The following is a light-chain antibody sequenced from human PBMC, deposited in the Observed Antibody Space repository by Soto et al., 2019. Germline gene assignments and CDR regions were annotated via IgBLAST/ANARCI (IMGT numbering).Light chain of an antibody. CDR2: GAS. CDR3: QQYGRSPGLFT. Sequence: EIVLTQSPGTLSLSPGERATLSCRASQSVDSSYLAWYQQKPGQPPRLLIYGASSRATGIPDRFSGSGSGTDFSLTISRLEPEDFAVDYCQQYGRSPGLFTFGPGTKVDIK. V-gene: IGKV3-20*01. CDR1: QSVDSSY. J-gene: IGKJ3*01.